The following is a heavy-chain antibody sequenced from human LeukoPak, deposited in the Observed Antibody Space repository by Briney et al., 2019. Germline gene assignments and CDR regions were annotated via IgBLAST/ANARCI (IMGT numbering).Heavy chain of an antibody. J-gene: IGHJ3*02. V-gene: IGHV1-18*01. D-gene: IGHD3-10*01. CDR2: LSAYNGNT. CDR3: ASAPWGAYYGSGGSNAFDI. CDR1: GGTSISYA. Sequence: ASVTVSCKASGGTSISYALSWVRPAPGQGLEWMGWLSAYNGNTNYAQKLQGRVTMTTDTSTSTAYMELRCLRSDDTALYYGASAPWGAYYGSGGSNAFDIGGRGTMVTVSS.